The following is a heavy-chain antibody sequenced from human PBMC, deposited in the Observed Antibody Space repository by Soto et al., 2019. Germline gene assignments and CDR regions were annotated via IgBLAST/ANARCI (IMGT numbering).Heavy chain of an antibody. D-gene: IGHD3-16*01. V-gene: IGHV4-31*03. J-gene: IGHJ4*02. Sequence: QVQLQESGRGLVKPSQTLSLTCTVSSGSISSGGYYWSWIRQHPGKGLEWIGYIFYSGSTYYNPSLKSRVTISVDTSKNQFSLKLSSVTAADTAVYYCALRLGDPGRLYFDDWGQGTLVTVSS. CDR3: ALRLGDPGRLYFDD. CDR1: SGSISSGGYY. CDR2: IFYSGST.